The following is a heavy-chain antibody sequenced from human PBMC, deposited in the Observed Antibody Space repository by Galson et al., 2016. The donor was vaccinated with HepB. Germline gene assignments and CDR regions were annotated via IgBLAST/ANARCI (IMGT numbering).Heavy chain of an antibody. CDR3: ARLSGVLDNRSYGMDV. CDR1: GFSFNTYG. Sequence: SLRLSCAASGFSFNTYGMRWVRQAPGKGLNWVSSITSSGSGTYYADSVKGRFTISRDNSKNTLYLQMNSLRAEDTALYYCARLSGVLDNRSYGMDVWGRGTAVTVSS. V-gene: IGHV3-23*01. D-gene: IGHD3/OR15-3a*01. CDR2: ITSSGSGT. J-gene: IGHJ6*02.